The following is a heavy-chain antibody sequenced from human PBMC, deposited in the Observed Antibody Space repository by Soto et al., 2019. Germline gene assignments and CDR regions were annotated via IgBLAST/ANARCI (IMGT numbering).Heavy chain of an antibody. J-gene: IGHJ4*02. V-gene: IGHV2-70*01. CDR2: IDWEEEK. CDR3: TRSNNWTYEYSFDY. CDR1: GFSLSRKGMS. D-gene: IGHD1-7*01. Sequence: SGPTLVNPKQTLILTCAFSGFSLSRKGMSVSWIRQPPGKALEFLALIDWEEEKFYSPSLRTRLTVSKDTSKSQVVLTLTNVDPVDTATYYCTRSNNWTYEYSFDYWGQGTLVTVSS.